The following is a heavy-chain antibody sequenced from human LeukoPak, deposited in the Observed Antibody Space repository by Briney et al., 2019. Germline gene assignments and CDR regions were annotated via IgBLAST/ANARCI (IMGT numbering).Heavy chain of an antibody. Sequence: SETLSLTCAVYGGSFRGFYWSWIRQPPGKGLEWIGEIYHSGRTNSNPSLKSRVTISVDTPKNHFSLKLTSVTAADTAVYYCAGFIWGIGFDPWGQGTLVTVSS. CDR3: AGFIWGIGFDP. V-gene: IGHV4-34*01. CDR2: IYHSGRT. J-gene: IGHJ5*02. CDR1: GGSFRGFY. D-gene: IGHD3-16*01.